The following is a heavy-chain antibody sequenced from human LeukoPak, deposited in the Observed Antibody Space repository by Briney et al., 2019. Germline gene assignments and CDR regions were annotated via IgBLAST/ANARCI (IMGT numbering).Heavy chain of an antibody. CDR3: AKDRGMVRGVMDFDY. Sequence: GGSLRLSCAASGFTFSSYAMSWVRQAPGKGLEWVSAISGSGGSTYYADSVKGRFTISRDNSKNTLYLQMNSLRAEDTAVYYCAKDRGMVRGVMDFDYWGQGTLVTVSS. D-gene: IGHD3-10*01. V-gene: IGHV3-23*01. J-gene: IGHJ4*02. CDR2: ISGSGGST. CDR1: GFTFSSYA.